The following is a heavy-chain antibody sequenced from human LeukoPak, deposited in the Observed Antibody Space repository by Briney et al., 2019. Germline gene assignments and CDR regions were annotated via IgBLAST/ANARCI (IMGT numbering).Heavy chain of an antibody. CDR3: ARTYPQYYYGSGRSLGAFDY. CDR2: ISAYNGNT. J-gene: IGHJ4*02. Sequence: ASVKVSCKASGYTFTSYGISWVRQAPGQGLEWMGWISAYNGNTNYAQKLRGRVTMTTDTSTSTAYMELRSLRSDDTAVYYCARTYPQYYYGSGRSLGAFDYWGQGTLVTVSS. CDR1: GYTFTSYG. D-gene: IGHD3-10*01. V-gene: IGHV1-18*01.